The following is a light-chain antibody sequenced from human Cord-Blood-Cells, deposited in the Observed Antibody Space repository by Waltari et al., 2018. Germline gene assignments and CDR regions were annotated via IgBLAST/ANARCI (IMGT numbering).Light chain of an antibody. Sequence: QSALTQPRSVSGSPGQSLTISCTGTSSDVGGYNYVSWYQQHPAKAPKLMIYDVSKRPSGVPDRFSGSKSGNTASLSISGLQAEDEADYYCCSYAGSYTWVFGGGTKLTVL. CDR1: SSDVGGYNY. CDR2: DVS. CDR3: CSYAGSYTWV. J-gene: IGLJ3*02. V-gene: IGLV2-11*01.